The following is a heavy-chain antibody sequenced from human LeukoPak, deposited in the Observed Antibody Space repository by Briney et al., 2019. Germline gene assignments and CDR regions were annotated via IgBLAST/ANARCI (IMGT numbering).Heavy chain of an antibody. CDR3: ARAPRGEVYYFDY. J-gene: IGHJ4*02. CDR2: IIPIFGTA. Sequence: SVKVSCKASGGTFSSYAISWVRQAPGQGLEWMGGIIPIFGTANYAQKFQGRVTITADESASTAYMELSSLRSEDTAVYYCARAPRGEVYYFDYWGQGTLVTVSS. CDR1: GGTFSSYA. V-gene: IGHV1-69*13.